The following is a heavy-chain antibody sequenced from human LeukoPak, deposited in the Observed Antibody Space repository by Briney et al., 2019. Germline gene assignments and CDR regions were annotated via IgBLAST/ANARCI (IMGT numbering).Heavy chain of an antibody. CDR1: GFTVSSNY. V-gene: IGHV3-53*01. CDR2: IYSGGST. Sequence: GGSLRLSCAASGFTVSSNYMSWVRQAPGKGLEWVSVIYSGGSTYYADSVKGRFTISRDNSKNTLYLQMNSLRAEDTAVYYCARVNRRRYYDSSGYSDFDYWGQGTLVTVSS. J-gene: IGHJ4*02. CDR3: ARVNRRRYYDSSGYSDFDY. D-gene: IGHD3-22*01.